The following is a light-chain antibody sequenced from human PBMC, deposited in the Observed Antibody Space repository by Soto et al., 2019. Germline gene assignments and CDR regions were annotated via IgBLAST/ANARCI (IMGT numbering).Light chain of an antibody. J-gene: IGKJ3*01. Sequence: AIRMTQSPSSLSASTGDRVTITCRASQGISSDLAWYQQKPGKAPKLLIYAASTLQSGVPSMFSGSGSGTDFTLTMSCLQSEDFATYYCQQYYSYPRGFGPGTKVDIK. CDR2: AAS. CDR1: QGISSD. CDR3: QQYYSYPRG. V-gene: IGKV1-8*01.